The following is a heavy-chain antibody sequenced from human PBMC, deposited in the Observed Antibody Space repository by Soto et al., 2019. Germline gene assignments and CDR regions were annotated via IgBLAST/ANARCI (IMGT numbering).Heavy chain of an antibody. Sequence: GASVKVSCKASGVTFSGSAVQWVRLTRGQRLEWIGWMVVGSADTHYAQKFHERVTISRDMSTNTAYMALSGLSSEDTAVYYCAADANSGDWYFDLWGRGTLVTVSS. CDR2: MVVGSADT. D-gene: IGHD2-21*01. J-gene: IGHJ2*01. V-gene: IGHV1-58*01. CDR3: AADANSGDWYFDL. CDR1: GVTFSGSA.